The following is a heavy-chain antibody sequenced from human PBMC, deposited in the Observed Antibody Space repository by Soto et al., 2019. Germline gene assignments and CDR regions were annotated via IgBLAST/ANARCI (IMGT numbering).Heavy chain of an antibody. CDR2: INSGNGNT. Sequence: ASVKVSCKASGDTLTNYVMHWVRHAPGQTLEWVGWINSGNGNTRHSQNFQGRVTITTDTSASTAYMELRSLRSDDTAVYYCACTRDYDSSGYYCIDPWGQGTLVTVSS. CDR3: ACTRDYDSSGYYCIDP. D-gene: IGHD3-22*01. V-gene: IGHV1-3*04. CDR1: GDTLTNYV. J-gene: IGHJ5*02.